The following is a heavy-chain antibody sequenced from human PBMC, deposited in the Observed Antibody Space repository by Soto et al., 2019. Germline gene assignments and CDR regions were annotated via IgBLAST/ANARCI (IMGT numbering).Heavy chain of an antibody. CDR1: GYTFTGYY. V-gene: IGHV1-2*02. CDR2: INPNSGGT. J-gene: IGHJ2*01. CDR3: ARLDPNSLLRSPQHWYFDL. Sequence: ASVKVSCKASGYTFTGYYIHWVRQAPGQGLEWMGWINPNSGGTNYAQKFQGRVTMTRDTSISTAYMELSRLRSDDTAVYYCARLDPNSLLRSPQHWYFDLWGHGTLVTVSS.